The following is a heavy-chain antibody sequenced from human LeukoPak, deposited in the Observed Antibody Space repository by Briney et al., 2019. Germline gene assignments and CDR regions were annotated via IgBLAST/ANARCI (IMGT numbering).Heavy chain of an antibody. Sequence: PSETLSLTCTVSGGSISSSSYYWSWIRQPPGKGLEWIGEINHSGSTNYNPSLKSRVTISVDTSKNQFSLKLSSVTAADTAVYYCARASHLRIAAAGGPWSHRPDNYYYYYMDVWGKGTMVTVSS. D-gene: IGHD6-13*01. CDR3: ARASHLRIAAAGGPWSHRPDNYYYYYMDV. J-gene: IGHJ6*03. V-gene: IGHV4-39*07. CDR1: GGSISSSSYY. CDR2: INHSGST.